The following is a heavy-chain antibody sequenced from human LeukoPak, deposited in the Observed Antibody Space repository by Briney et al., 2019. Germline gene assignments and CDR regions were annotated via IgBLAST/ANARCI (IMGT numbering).Heavy chain of an antibody. CDR1: GFTFSSYG. CDR3: AKRGAGSGGLHY. CDR2: IWYDGSNK. Sequence: PGRSLRLSCAASGFTFSSYGMHWVRQAPGKGLEWVAVIWYDGSNKYYADSVKGRFTISRDNSKNTLYLQMNSLRAEDTATYYCAKRGAGSGGLHYWGQGTLVTVSS. J-gene: IGHJ4*02. D-gene: IGHD6-19*01. V-gene: IGHV3-33*06.